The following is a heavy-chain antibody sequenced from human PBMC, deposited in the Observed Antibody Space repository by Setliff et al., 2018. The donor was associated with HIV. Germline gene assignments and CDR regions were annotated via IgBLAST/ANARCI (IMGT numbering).Heavy chain of an antibody. J-gene: IGHJ2*01. Sequence: TLSLTCTVSGGSISSGSYYWSWIRQPAGKGLEWIGHIYTSGSTNYNPSLKSRVTISVDTSKNQFSLKLSSVTAADTAVYYCARGLSSGWYGYWYFDLWGRGILVTVSS. CDR1: GGSISSGSYY. CDR3: ARGLSSGWYGYWYFDL. CDR2: IYTSGST. V-gene: IGHV4-61*09. D-gene: IGHD6-19*01.